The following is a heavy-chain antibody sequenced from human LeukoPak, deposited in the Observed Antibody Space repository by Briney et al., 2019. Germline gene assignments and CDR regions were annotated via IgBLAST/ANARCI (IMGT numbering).Heavy chain of an antibody. Sequence: ASVKVSCKASGYTFTGYYMHWVRQAPGQGLEWMGWINPNSGGTNYAQKFQGRVTMTRDTSISTAYMELSRLRSDDTAVYYRAVPYYYDSSGYYLFDYWGQGTLVTVSS. J-gene: IGHJ4*02. CDR3: AVPYYYDSSGYYLFDY. CDR1: GYTFTGYY. V-gene: IGHV1-2*02. D-gene: IGHD3-22*01. CDR2: INPNSGGT.